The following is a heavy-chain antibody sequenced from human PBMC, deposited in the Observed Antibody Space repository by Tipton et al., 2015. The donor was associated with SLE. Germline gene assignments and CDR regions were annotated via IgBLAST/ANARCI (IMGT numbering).Heavy chain of an antibody. CDR3: AAQRLVRGDAFHI. J-gene: IGHJ3*02. V-gene: IGHV3-48*01. Sequence: SLRLSCAASGFPLSKFPMNWVRQTPGQGLEWISYVSSTSGTIYYAASVKGRFTISRDNVQNSLFLHMNSLRVEDTAVYYCAAQRLVRGDAFHIWGLGTLVTVSS. CDR2: VSSTSGTI. CDR1: GFPLSKFP. D-gene: IGHD6-13*01.